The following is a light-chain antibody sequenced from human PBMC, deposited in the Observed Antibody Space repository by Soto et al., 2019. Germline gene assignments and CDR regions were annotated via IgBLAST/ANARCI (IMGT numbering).Light chain of an antibody. J-gene: IGKJ1*01. CDR1: QSISSW. Sequence: DIQMTQSPSTLSASVGDRVTITCRASQSISSWLAWYQQKPGKAPKLLIYDASSLESGVPSRFSGSGSGTEFTLTISSLQPDDFATYYSQKYNSYPPTFGQGTKVEIK. V-gene: IGKV1-5*01. CDR3: QKYNSYPPT. CDR2: DAS.